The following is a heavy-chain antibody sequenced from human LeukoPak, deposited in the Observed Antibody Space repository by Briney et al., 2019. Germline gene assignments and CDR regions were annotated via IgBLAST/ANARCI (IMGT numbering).Heavy chain of an antibody. V-gene: IGHV3-23*01. CDR3: ARRNTGIDY. CDR2: ISTSGGST. D-gene: IGHD4-17*01. J-gene: IGHJ4*02. Sequence: GGSLRLSCAASGFTFSSYVMNWVRQAPGKGLEWVSGISTSGGSTYYAGSVKGRFTISRDNSKNTLHLQMNSLRAEDTAVYYCARRNTGIDYWGQGTQVTVSS. CDR1: GFTFSSYV.